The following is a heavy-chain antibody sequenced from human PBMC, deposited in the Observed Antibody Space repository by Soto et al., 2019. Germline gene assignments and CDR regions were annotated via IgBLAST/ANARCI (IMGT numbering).Heavy chain of an antibody. CDR2: IYSGGST. CDR1: GFTVSSNY. CDR3: ARGVPAATPVSYYYYYMDV. J-gene: IGHJ6*03. V-gene: IGHV3-53*04. Sequence: GGSLRLSCAASGFTVSSNYMSWVRQAPGKGLEWVSVIYSGGSTYYADSVKGRFTISRHNSKNTLYLQMNSLRAEDTAVYYCARGVPAATPVSYYYYYMDVWGKGTTVTVSS. D-gene: IGHD2-2*01.